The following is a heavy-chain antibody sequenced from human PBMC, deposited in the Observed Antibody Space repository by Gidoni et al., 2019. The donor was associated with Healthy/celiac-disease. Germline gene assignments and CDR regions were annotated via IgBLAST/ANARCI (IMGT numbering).Heavy chain of an antibody. D-gene: IGHD6-19*01. CDR3: ARDQGVAGTDQMESRTYYASKTSNDY. CDR1: GYTFTGYY. CDR2: INPNSGGT. V-gene: IGHV1-2*06. Sequence: QVQLVQSGAEVKKPGASVKVSCKASGYTFTGYYMPWVRQAPGQGLEWMGRINPNSGGTNYAHKFQGRVTMTRDTSISTAYMELSRLRSDDTAVYYCARDQGVAGTDQMESRTYYASKTSNDYWGQGTLVTVSS. J-gene: IGHJ4*02.